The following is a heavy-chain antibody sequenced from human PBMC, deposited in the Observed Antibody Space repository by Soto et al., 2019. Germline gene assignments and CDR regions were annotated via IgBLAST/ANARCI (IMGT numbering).Heavy chain of an antibody. CDR1: GFTFSSYS. V-gene: IGHV3-21*01. J-gene: IGHJ4*02. D-gene: IGHD6-6*01. CDR2: ISSSSSYI. CDR3: ARSSKGAARDLDY. Sequence: GGSLRLSCAASGFTFSSYSMNWVRQAPGKGLEWVSSISSSSSYIYYADSVKGRFTISRDNAKNSLYLQMNSLRAEDTAVYYCARSSKGAARDLDYWGQGTLVTVS.